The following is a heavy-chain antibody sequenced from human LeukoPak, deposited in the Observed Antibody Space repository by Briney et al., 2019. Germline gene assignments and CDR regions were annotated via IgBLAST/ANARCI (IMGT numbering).Heavy chain of an antibody. Sequence: PGGSLRLSCAASGFTFSSYGMHWVRQAPGKGLEWVAVISYDGSNKYYADSVKGRFTISRDNSKNTLYLQMNSLRAEDTAVYYCARDVPPTYYYDSSGYGITGSFDYWGQGTLVTVSS. D-gene: IGHD3-22*01. V-gene: IGHV3-30*03. CDR3: ARDVPPTYYYDSSGYGITGSFDY. J-gene: IGHJ4*02. CDR1: GFTFSSYG. CDR2: ISYDGSNK.